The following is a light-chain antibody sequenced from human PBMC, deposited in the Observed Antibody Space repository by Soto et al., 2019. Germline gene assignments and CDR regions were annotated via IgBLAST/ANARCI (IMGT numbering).Light chain of an antibody. Sequence: EIVLTQSPATLSLSPGERATLSCRASQSVSSYLAWYQQKPGQAPRLLIYDASNRATGIPARFSGSGSGTDFTLTISSLEPEDFAVYYCQLRSNLPVTFGQGTKLEIK. CDR3: QLRSNLPVT. V-gene: IGKV3-11*01. CDR2: DAS. J-gene: IGKJ2*01. CDR1: QSVSSY.